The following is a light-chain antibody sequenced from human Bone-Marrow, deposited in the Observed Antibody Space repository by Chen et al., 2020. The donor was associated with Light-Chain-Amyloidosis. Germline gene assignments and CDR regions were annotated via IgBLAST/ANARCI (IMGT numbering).Light chain of an antibody. CDR3: SEYTITNTLV. J-gene: IGLJ1*01. V-gene: IGLV2-14*01. Sequence: QSALTPPASVSGSPAQSITISCTGTSSEVGNYNHVSWYQQHPDKAPKLMIYEVTNRPSWVPDRFSGSKSDNTASMPISGLQPEDEADYFCSEYTITNTLVFGGGTRVTVL. CDR1: SSEVGNYNH. CDR2: EVT.